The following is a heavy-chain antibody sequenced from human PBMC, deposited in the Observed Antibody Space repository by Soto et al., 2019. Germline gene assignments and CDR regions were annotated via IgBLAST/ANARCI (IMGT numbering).Heavy chain of an antibody. CDR2: IKQDGSEK. Sequence: EVQLVESGGGLVQPGGSLRLSCEGSGFIFSTNWKSWVRQAPGKGLEWVANIKQDGSEKYYVDSVKGRFIISRDNAKKSLSLQMNSLRARETAVYCCARDQGRSSGSKGDACDIWGQAQMVTVPA. CDR1: GFIFSTNW. V-gene: IGHV3-7*01. CDR3: ARDQGRSSGSKGDACDI. D-gene: IGHD1-26*01. J-gene: IGHJ3*02.